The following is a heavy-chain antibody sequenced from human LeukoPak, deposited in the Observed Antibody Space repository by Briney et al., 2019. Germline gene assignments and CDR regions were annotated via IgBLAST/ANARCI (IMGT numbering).Heavy chain of an antibody. D-gene: IGHD5-24*01. J-gene: IGHJ4*02. V-gene: IGHV3-7*04. CDR3: AGRGDGNLYYFDH. CDR2: IKQDGGEK. CDR1: GFTFSSYW. Sequence: GGPLRLSCAASGFTFSSYWMSWVRQAPGKGLEWVANIKQDGGEKYYVDSVKGRFTISRDNAKNSLYLQMNSLRPEDTAVYYCAGRGDGNLYYFDHWGQGTLVTASS.